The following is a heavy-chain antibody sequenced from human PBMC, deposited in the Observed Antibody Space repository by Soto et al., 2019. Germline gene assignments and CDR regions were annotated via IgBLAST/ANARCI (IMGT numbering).Heavy chain of an antibody. CDR3: ARGGGYYDSSGYYPFGY. J-gene: IGHJ4*02. CDR1: GFTFSSYG. CDR2: ISYDGSNK. V-gene: IGHV3-30*03. Sequence: TGGSLRLSCAASGFTFSSYGMHWVRQAPGKGLEWVAVISYDGSNKYYADSVKGRFTISRDNSKNTLYLQMNSLRAEDTAVYYCARGGGYYDSSGYYPFGYWGQGTLVTVSS. D-gene: IGHD3-22*01.